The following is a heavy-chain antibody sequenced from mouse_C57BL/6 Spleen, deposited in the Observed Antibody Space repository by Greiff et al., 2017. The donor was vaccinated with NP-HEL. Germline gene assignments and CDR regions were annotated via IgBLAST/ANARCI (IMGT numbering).Heavy chain of an antibody. Sequence: VQLQQSGAELVMPGASVKLSCKASGYTFTSYWMHWVKQRPGQGLEWIGEIDPSDSYTNYNQKFKGKSTLTVDKSSSTAYMQLSSLTSEDSAVYYCARDGYDRGYAMDYWGQGTSVTVSS. D-gene: IGHD2-2*01. CDR1: GYTFTSYW. CDR3: ARDGYDRGYAMDY. CDR2: IDPSDSYT. V-gene: IGHV1-69*01. J-gene: IGHJ4*01.